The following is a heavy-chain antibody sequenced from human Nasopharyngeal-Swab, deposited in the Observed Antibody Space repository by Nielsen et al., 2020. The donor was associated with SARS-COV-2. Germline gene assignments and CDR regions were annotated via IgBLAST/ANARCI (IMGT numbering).Heavy chain of an antibody. J-gene: IGHJ4*02. CDR1: GFTFSSYS. CDR2: ISSSSSYI. CDR3: ARGTGYSRLGYYFDY. V-gene: IGHV3-21*01. D-gene: IGHD6-13*01. Sequence: GGSLRLSCAASGFTFSSYSMNWVRQAPGKGLEWVSSISSSSSYIYYADSVKGRFTISRDNAKNSLYLQMNSLRAEDTAVYYCARGTGYSRLGYYFDYWGQRTLVTVSS.